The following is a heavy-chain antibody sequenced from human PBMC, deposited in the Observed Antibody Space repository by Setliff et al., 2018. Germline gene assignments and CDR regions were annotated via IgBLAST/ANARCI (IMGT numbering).Heavy chain of an antibody. J-gene: IGHJ4*02. V-gene: IGHV3-21*01. CDR3: VRTQVVPAATYSIDY. D-gene: IGHD2-2*01. CDR2: ISPSSSHI. CDR1: GGSISGYY. Sequence: ETLSLTCKVSGGSISGYYLTWIRQPPGKGLEWVSSISPSSSHIYYADSAEGRFTISRDNAKNSLYLQMNSLRAEDTAVYYCVRTQVVPAATYSIDYWGQGTLVTVYS.